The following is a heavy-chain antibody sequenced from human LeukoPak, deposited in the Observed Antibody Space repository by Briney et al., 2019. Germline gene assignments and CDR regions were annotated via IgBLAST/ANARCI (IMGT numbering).Heavy chain of an antibody. V-gene: IGHV4-34*01. CDR3: ARRTRSNTYSSGWYRANWFDP. J-gene: IGHJ5*02. CDR2: INHSGSI. CDR1: GGSFSGYY. D-gene: IGHD6-19*01. Sequence: SETLSLTCAVYGGSFSGYYWSWIRQPPGKGLEWIGEINHSGSINYNPSLKCRVTISVDTSKNQFSLKLSSVTAADTAVYYCARRTRSNTYSSGWYRANWFDPWGQGTLVTVSS.